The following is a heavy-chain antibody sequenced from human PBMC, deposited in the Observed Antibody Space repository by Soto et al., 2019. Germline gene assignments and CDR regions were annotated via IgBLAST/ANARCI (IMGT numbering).Heavy chain of an antibody. Sequence: QVQLVESGGGLVKPGGSLRLSCAASGFTFSDYYMSWIRQAPGKGLEWVSYISSSSSYTNNANSVKGRFSISRDNAKNSLYLQMNSLRAEDTAVYYCARSITDYYDSSGYYDDYWGQGTLVTVSS. J-gene: IGHJ4*02. V-gene: IGHV3-11*05. CDR2: ISSSSSYT. D-gene: IGHD3-22*01. CDR1: GFTFSDYY. CDR3: ARSITDYYDSSGYYDDY.